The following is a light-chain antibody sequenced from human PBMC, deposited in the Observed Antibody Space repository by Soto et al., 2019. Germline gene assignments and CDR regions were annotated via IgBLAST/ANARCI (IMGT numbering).Light chain of an antibody. J-gene: IGKJ2*01. Sequence: EIVMTQSPATLSASPGERATLSCWASQSVSNNLAWYQHKPGQGPRLLIYDASTRATGIPARFSGSGSGTEFTLSISSLQSEDFAIYYCQQYNNWPPMYTFGQGTKVEIK. CDR2: DAS. CDR3: QQYNNWPPMYT. V-gene: IGKV3-15*01. CDR1: QSVSNN.